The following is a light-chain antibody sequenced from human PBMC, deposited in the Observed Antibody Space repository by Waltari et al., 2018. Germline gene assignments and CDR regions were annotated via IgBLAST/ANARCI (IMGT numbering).Light chain of an antibody. CDR3: CSYAGSSTSV. V-gene: IGLV2-23*01. Sequence: QSALTQPASVSGSPGQSITISCTGTSSDVGSYTRVSWYQQHPGKAPKLMIYEGSKRPSGVSNRFSGSKSGNTASLTISGLQAEDEADYYCCSYAGSSTSVFGTGTKVTVL. J-gene: IGLJ1*01. CDR2: EGS. CDR1: SSDVGSYTR.